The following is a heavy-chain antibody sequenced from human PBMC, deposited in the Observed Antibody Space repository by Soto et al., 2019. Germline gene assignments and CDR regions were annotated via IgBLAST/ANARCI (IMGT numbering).Heavy chain of an antibody. Sequence: QVQLVESGGGVVQPGRSLRLSCAASGFTFSSYAMHWVRQAPGKGLEWVAVISYDGRNKYYADSVKGRFTISRDNSKNTLYLQMNSLRAEDTAVYYCARTSYGGTFDYWGQGTLVTVSS. J-gene: IGHJ4*02. CDR2: ISYDGRNK. CDR1: GFTFSSYA. V-gene: IGHV3-30*04. D-gene: IGHD5-18*01. CDR3: ARTSYGGTFDY.